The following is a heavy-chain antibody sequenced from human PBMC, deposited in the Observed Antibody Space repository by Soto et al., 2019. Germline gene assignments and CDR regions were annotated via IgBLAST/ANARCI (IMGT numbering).Heavy chain of an antibody. CDR2: ITGDGAIT. CDR3: ATLNSFGSDY. Sequence: PGGSLRLSCVASGFSFSRFWMHWVRRVPGKGLVWVSRITGDGAITTDADSVRGRFTISRDNAKSTVYLQMDSLRAEDTAVYYCATLNSFGSDYWGQGTPVTVSS. J-gene: IGHJ4*02. V-gene: IGHV3-74*01. CDR1: GFSFSRFW. D-gene: IGHD5-18*01.